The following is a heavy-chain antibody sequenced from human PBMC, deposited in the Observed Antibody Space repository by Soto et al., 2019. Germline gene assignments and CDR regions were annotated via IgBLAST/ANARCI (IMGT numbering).Heavy chain of an antibody. V-gene: IGHV4-31*03. CDR1: GGSISSGGYH. CDR3: ARGQLGLGGKYFDY. Sequence: QVQLQESGPGLVKPSQTLSLTCTVSGGSISSGGYHWSWIRQHPGKGLEWIGYIYYSGSTYYNPSLKSRVTISVDTSKNQFSLKLISVTAADTAVYYCARGQLGLGGKYFDYWGQGTLVTVSS. CDR2: IYYSGST. J-gene: IGHJ4*02. D-gene: IGHD1-1*01.